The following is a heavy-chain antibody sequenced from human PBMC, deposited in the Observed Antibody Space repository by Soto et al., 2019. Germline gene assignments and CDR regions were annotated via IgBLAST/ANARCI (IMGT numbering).Heavy chain of an antibody. CDR1: GYSFATYW. V-gene: IGHV5-51*01. Sequence: GESLKISCKGSGYSFATYWIAWVRQMPGKGLEWMGIIYPGDSDARYSPSFLGQVTISADKSINTAYLQWSSLKASDTAMYYCTRETVAGITGLDYWGPGTLVTVSS. CDR3: TRETVAGITGLDY. CDR2: IYPGDSDA. D-gene: IGHD1-20*01. J-gene: IGHJ4*02.